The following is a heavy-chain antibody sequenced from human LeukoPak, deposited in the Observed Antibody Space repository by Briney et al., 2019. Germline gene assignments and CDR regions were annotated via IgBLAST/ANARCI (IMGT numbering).Heavy chain of an antibody. D-gene: IGHD6-19*01. J-gene: IGHJ4*02. CDR1: GFTFSNYW. CDR3: AKVPSGWYGAYFDY. V-gene: IGHV3-23*01. CDR2: ISGSGGST. Sequence: TGGSLRLSCAASGFTFSNYWMHWVRQAPGKGLEWVSAISGSGGSTYYADSVKGRFTISRDNSKNTLYLQMNSLRAEDTAVYYCAKVPSGWYGAYFDYWGQGTLVTVSS.